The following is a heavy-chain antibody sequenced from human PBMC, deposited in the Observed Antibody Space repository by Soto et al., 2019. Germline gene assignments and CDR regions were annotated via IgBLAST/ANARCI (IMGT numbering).Heavy chain of an antibody. D-gene: IGHD1-26*01. CDR2: IDPSDSYT. CDR1: GYSFTSYW. CDR3: ARLKWDGYYYYGMDV. V-gene: IGHV5-10-1*01. J-gene: IGHJ6*02. Sequence: GESLKISCKGSGYSFTSYWISWVRQMPGKGLEWMGRIDPSDSYTNYSPSFQGHVTISADKSISTAYLQWSSLKASDTAMYYCARLKWDGYYYYGMDVWGQGTTVTVSS.